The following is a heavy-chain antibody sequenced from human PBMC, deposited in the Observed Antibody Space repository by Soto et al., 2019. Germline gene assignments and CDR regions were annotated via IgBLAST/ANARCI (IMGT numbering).Heavy chain of an antibody. J-gene: IGHJ6*02. CDR2: IYYSGST. Sequence: TLSLTCTVSGGSISSGDYYWSWIRQPPGKGLEWIGYIYYSGSTYYNPSLKSRVTISVDTSKNQFSLKLSSVTAADTAVYYCARDSFSYYYYYGMDVRGQGTTVTVSS. V-gene: IGHV4-30-4*01. CDR3: ARDSFSYYYYYGMDV. CDR1: GGSISSGDYY.